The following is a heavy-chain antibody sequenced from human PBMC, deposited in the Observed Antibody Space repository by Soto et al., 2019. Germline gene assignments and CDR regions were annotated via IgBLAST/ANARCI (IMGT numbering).Heavy chain of an antibody. CDR1: GGSINSGGYY. CDR2: IYYSGNT. J-gene: IGHJ5*02. D-gene: IGHD3-3*01. CDR3: ARGRTYYAP. V-gene: IGHV4-31*03. Sequence: QVQLQESGPGLVKPSQTLSLTCIVSGGSINSGGYYWSWIRHLPGKGLEWIGYIYYSGNTDYNPSLKSRITMSADTSRHQFSLKLRYVTAADTAVYYCARGRTYYAPWGQGILVNVSS.